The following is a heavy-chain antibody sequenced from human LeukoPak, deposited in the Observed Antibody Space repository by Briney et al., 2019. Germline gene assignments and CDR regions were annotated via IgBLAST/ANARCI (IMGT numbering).Heavy chain of an antibody. CDR2: IRSTANGYAT. J-gene: IGHJ4*02. D-gene: IGHD5-18*01. CDR1: GFTFSGSA. Sequence: GGSLRLSCAASGFTFSGSALHWVRQASGKGLELVGRIRSTANGYATAYAASVKGRFTISRDDSKNTAYLQMDSLKTEDTAVYYCARGLGYSYGSEFDYWGQGTLVTVSS. CDR3: ARGLGYSYGSEFDY. V-gene: IGHV3-73*01.